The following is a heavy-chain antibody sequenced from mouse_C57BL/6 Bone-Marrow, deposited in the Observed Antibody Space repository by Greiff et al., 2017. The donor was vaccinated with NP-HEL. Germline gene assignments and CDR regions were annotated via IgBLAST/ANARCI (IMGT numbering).Heavy chain of an antibody. D-gene: IGHD4-1*01. J-gene: IGHJ3*01. Sequence: VKLVESGPGLVAPSQSLSITCTVSGFSLTSYGVDWVRQSPGKGLEWLGVIWGVGSTNYNSALKSRLSISKDNSKSQVFLKMNSLQTDDTAMYYCASGSGTGIWFAYWGQGTLGTVSA. CDR3: ASGSGTGIWFAY. CDR2: IWGVGST. V-gene: IGHV2-6*01. CDR1: GFSLTSYG.